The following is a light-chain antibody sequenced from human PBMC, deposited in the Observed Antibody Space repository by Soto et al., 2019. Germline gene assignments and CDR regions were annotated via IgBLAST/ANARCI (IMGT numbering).Light chain of an antibody. Sequence: QTVVTQSPSASASLGASVNLTCTLSRGYSDYAIAWHQQQPMRGPRFLMKVNTDGRHTKGDGIPGRFSGSSSGAERYLTISSLQSDDEADYYCQTWGTGIRVFGGGTKVTVL. V-gene: IGLV4-69*01. CDR2: VNTDGRH. CDR3: QTWGTGIRV. J-gene: IGLJ3*02. CDR1: RGYSDYA.